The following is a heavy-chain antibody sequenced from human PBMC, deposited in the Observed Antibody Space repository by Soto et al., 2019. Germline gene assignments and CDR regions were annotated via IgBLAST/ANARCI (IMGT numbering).Heavy chain of an antibody. CDR1: GGSISSGGYY. J-gene: IGHJ6*03. D-gene: IGHD3-10*01. CDR2: IYYSGST. V-gene: IGHV4-31*03. CDR3: ARERDDGLRGTRYGSAPSYYYYMDV. Sequence: SQTLSLTCTVSGGSISSGGYYWSWIRQHPGKGLEWIGYIYYSGSTYYNPSLKSRVTISVDTSKNQFSLKLSSVTAADTAVYYCARERDDGLRGTRYGSAPSYYYYMDVWGKGTTVTVSS.